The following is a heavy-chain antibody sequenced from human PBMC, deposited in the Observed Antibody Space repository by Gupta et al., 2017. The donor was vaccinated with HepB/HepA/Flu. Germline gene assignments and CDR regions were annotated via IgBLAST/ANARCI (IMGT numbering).Heavy chain of an antibody. CDR1: GFTFDDYA. Sequence: EVQLVESGGGVVQPGGSLRLSCAASGFTFDDYAMHWVRQAPGKGLEWVSLISGDGGSTYYADSVKGRFTISRDNSKNSLYLQMNSLRTEDTALYYCAKGSRVAAPYYYYYGMDVWGQGTTVTVSS. V-gene: IGHV3-43*02. CDR2: ISGDGGST. J-gene: IGHJ6*02. CDR3: AKGSRVAAPYYYYYGMDV. D-gene: IGHD6-13*01.